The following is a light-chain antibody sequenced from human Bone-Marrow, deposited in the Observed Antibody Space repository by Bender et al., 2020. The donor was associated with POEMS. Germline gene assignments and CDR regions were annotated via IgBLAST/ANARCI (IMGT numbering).Light chain of an antibody. CDR3: CSYVDGATLI. Sequence: QSALTQPASVSGSPGQSITMSCTGTSGDVGNYNRVSWYQQHPGKAPKLIIYEGKTRASRISKRLSGCKSGSTASLTISGLQAEDEADYYCCSYVDGATLIFGGGTRLSV. J-gene: IGLJ2*01. CDR2: EGK. V-gene: IGLV2-23*01. CDR1: SGDVGNYNR.